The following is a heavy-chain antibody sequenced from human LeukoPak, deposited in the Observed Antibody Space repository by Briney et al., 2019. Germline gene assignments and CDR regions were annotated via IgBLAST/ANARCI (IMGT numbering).Heavy chain of an antibody. D-gene: IGHD3/OR15-3a*01. CDR1: GGSTSSNNHF. Sequence: PSETLSLTCSVSGGSTSSNNHFWGWIRQPPGKGLEWIGSINHSGSTNYNPSLKSRVTISVDTSKNQFSLKLSSVTPEDTAMYYCAKEGAGLIDWGQGTLVTVSS. J-gene: IGHJ4*02. CDR2: INHSGST. CDR3: AKEGAGLID. V-gene: IGHV4-39*07.